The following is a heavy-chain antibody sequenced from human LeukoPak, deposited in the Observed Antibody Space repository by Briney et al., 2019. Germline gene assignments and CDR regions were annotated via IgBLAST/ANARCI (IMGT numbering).Heavy chain of an antibody. J-gene: IGHJ6*03. CDR2: INPSGGST. V-gene: IGHV1-46*01. D-gene: IGHD4-17*01. CDR1: GYTFTSYY. Sequence: ASVKVSCKASGYTFTSYYMHWVRQAPGQGLEWMGIINPSGGSTSYAQKSQGRVTMTRDTSTSTVYMELSSLRSEDTAVYYCARSYGDLNLYYYYYMDVWGKGTTVTISS. CDR3: ARSYGDLNLYYYYYMDV.